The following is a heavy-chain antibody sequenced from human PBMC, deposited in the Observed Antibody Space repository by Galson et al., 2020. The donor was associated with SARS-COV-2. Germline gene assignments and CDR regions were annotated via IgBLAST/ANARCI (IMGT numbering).Heavy chain of an antibody. CDR3: ARDLPSVLRYRSYPPGYTGMDV. D-gene: IGHD1-26*01. Sequence: ASVKVSCKASGYTFTDYYMHWVRQAPGQGLEWMGWINPNSGGTKYAQKFQGRVTMTRDTSISTAYMEVSGLRSDDTAVYYCARDLPSVLRYRSYPPGYTGMDVWGQGTTVTVSS. CDR1: GYTFTDYY. J-gene: IGHJ6*02. CDR2: INPNSGGT. V-gene: IGHV1-2*02.